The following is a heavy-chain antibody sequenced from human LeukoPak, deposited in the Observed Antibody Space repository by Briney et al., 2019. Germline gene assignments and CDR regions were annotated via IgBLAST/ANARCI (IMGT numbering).Heavy chain of an antibody. CDR1: GGSISSGDYY. CDR3: ARAYCDSSDFDY. J-gene: IGHJ4*02. Sequence: SQTLSLTCTVSGGSISSGDYYWSWIRQPPGKGLEWIGYIYYSGSTYYNPSLKSRVTISVDTSKNQFSLKPSSVTAADTAVYYCARAYCDSSDFDYWGQGTLVTVSS. CDR2: IYYSGST. D-gene: IGHD3-22*01. V-gene: IGHV4-30-4*01.